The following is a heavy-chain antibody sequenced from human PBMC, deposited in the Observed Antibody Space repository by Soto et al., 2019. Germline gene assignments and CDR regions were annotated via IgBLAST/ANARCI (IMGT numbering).Heavy chain of an antibody. CDR2: ISYDGSNK. Sequence: ESGGGVVQPGRSLRLSCAASGFTFSSYGMHWVRQAPGKGLEWVAVISYDGSNKYYADSVKGRFTISRDNSKNTLYLQMNSLRAEDTAVYYCAKGTNDYYDSSGLDYWGQGTLVTVSS. CDR3: AKGTNDYYDSSGLDY. J-gene: IGHJ4*02. D-gene: IGHD3-22*01. CDR1: GFTFSSYG. V-gene: IGHV3-30*18.